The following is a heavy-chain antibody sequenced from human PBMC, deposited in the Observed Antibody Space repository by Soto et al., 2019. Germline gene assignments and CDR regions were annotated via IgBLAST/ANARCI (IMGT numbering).Heavy chain of an antibody. D-gene: IGHD2-2*01. J-gene: IGHJ6*02. CDR3: ARDADCHSTSFFIRPHV. V-gene: IGHV3-11*04. CDR2: ISGGGSYI. Sequence: GGSLRLSCSASGFTFSDEYRSWVRQAPGKGLEWVSGISGGGSYIFYADSVQGRLSNSRDNPNNSLLLEMNSLRVEDTAVYYWARDADCHSTSFFIRPHVGGQGTTVTVSS. CDR1: GFTFSDEY.